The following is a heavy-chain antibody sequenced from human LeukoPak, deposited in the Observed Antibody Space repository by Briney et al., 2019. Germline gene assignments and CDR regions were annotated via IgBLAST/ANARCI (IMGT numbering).Heavy chain of an antibody. J-gene: IGHJ4*02. CDR1: GGSFSGYC. Sequence: SETLSLTCAVYGGSFSGYCWSWIRQPPGKGLEWTGEINHSGSTNYNPSLRSRVTISVDTSKNQFSLKLSSVTAADTAVYYCARGISYDILTGPRTHFDYWGQGTLVTVSS. CDR3: ARGISYDILTGPRTHFDY. CDR2: INHSGST. D-gene: IGHD3-9*01. V-gene: IGHV4-34*01.